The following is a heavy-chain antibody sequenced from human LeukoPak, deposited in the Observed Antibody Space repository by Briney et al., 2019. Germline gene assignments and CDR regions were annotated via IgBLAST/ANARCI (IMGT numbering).Heavy chain of an antibody. D-gene: IGHD3-10*01. CDR3: TTIDTMVRGVPFDH. CDR2: IRSKANSYAT. V-gene: IGHV3-73*01. J-gene: IGHJ4*02. Sequence: GGSLRLSCAASGFTFSGSAVHWVRQASGKGLEWVGRIRSKANSYATAYAASVKGRFTISRDDSRNTAYLQMNSLKTEDTAVYYCTTIDTMVRGVPFDHWGQGTLVTVSS. CDR1: GFTFSGSA.